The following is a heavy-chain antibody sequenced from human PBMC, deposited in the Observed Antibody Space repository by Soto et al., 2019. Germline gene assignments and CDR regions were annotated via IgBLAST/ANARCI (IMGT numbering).Heavy chain of an antibody. CDR3: ASPSPAGDFWSGYFYY. J-gene: IGHJ4*02. CDR1: GFTLSSYS. D-gene: IGHD3-3*01. V-gene: IGHV3-48*02. CDR2: ISSSSSTI. Sequence: GGPLRLSCSASGFTLSSYSMNWVRQAPGKGLEWVSYISSSSSTIYYADSVKGRFTISRDNAKNSLYLQMNSLRDEDTAVYYCASPSPAGDFWSGYFYYWGQGTLVTVSS.